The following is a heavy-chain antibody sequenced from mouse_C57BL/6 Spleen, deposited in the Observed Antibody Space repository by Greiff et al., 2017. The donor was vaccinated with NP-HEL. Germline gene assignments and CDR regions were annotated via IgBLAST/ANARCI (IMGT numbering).Heavy chain of an antibody. J-gene: IGHJ4*01. CDR3: STMITNYYAMDY. Sequence: VQLQQPGAELVKPGASVKLSCKASGYTFTSYWMHWVKQRPGQGLEWIGMIHPNSGSTNYNEKFKSKATLTVDKSSSTAYMQLSSLTSEDSAVYYCSTMITNYYAMDYWGQGTSVTVSS. V-gene: IGHV1-64*01. CDR1: GYTFTSYW. CDR2: IHPNSGST. D-gene: IGHD2-4*01.